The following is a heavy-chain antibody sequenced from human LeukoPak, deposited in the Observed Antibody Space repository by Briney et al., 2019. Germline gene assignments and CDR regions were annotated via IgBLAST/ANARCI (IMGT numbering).Heavy chain of an antibody. Sequence: AGGSLRLSCAASGFTFSSYWMHWVRQAPGKGLGWVSRIKSDGSTNYADSVKGRFTISRDNATNTVSLQMNSLRSEDTGVYYCAGPPSEIGGYNPEYFRNWGQGTLVTVSS. J-gene: IGHJ1*01. V-gene: IGHV3-74*01. D-gene: IGHD3-22*01. CDR2: IKSDGST. CDR3: AGPPSEIGGYNPEYFRN. CDR1: GFTFSSYW.